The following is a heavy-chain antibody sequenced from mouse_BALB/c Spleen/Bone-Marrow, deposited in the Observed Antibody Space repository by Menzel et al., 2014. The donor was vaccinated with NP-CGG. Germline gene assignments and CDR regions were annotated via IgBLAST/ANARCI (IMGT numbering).Heavy chain of an antibody. Sequence: VKLQESGAELAKPGASVKMSCKASGYTFTNYWMHWVKQRPGQGLEWIGYINPSTGYTEYNQKFKDKATLTADKSSSTACMQLSSLTSEDSAVFYYATRAYDSSYGFAYWGQGTLVTASA. D-gene: IGHD1-1*01. J-gene: IGHJ3*01. CDR2: INPSTGYT. CDR3: ATRAYDSSYGFAY. V-gene: IGHV1-7*01. CDR1: GYTFTNYW.